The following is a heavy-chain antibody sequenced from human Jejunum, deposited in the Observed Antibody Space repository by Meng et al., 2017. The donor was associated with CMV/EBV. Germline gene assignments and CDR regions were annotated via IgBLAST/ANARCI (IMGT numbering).Heavy chain of an antibody. Sequence: QGQPQQSGPGLVNPSQTLSLTCAISGDSVSSNSAAWNWIRQSPSRGLEWLGRTYFRSRWYSDYAVSVKSRITINADTSKNQFSLHLNPVTPEDTAIYYCARSRMERFWFGASDSWGQGTLVTVSS. D-gene: IGHD3-3*01. CDR3: ARSRMERFWFGASDS. J-gene: IGHJ4*02. V-gene: IGHV6-1*01. CDR2: TYFRSRWYS. CDR1: GDSVSSNSAA.